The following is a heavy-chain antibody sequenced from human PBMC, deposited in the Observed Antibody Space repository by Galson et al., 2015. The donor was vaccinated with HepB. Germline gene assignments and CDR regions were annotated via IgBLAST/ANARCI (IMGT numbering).Heavy chain of an antibody. J-gene: IGHJ4*02. CDR1: GFTFSNYA. V-gene: IGHV3-23*01. Sequence: SLRLSCAASGFTFSNYAMSWVRQAPGKGLEWVSAINGGGGSPYYAGSVKGRFSISRDNSKNTLYLQMNSLRAEDTAVYYCAKDKYYSGSGLGEYWGQGTLVTVSS. D-gene: IGHD3-16*01. CDR3: AKDKYYSGSGLGEY. CDR2: INGGGGSP.